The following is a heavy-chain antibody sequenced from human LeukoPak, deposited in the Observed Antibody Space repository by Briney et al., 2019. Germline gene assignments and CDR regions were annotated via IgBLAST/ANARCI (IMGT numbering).Heavy chain of an antibody. CDR1: TFTFGEYS. CDR2: INPTITSI. J-gene: IGHJ4*02. D-gene: IGHD3-22*01. Sequence: GGSRRLSCAASTFTFGEYSINWVSQAPGNGLEWVSSINPTITSIYYADAVKGRFTIPRHNRKKPLYRQRNSLRAADTAVYYCVRLRTNSDRSGYYYFYNYWGQGIQVTVSS. CDR3: VRLRTNSDRSGYYYFYNY. V-gene: IGHV3-21*01.